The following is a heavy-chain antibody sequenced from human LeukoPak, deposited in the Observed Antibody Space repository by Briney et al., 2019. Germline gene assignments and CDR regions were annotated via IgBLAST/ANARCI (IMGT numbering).Heavy chain of an antibody. CDR1: GFTFSSYS. V-gene: IGHV3-23*01. CDR2: ISGSGGST. J-gene: IGHJ4*02. D-gene: IGHD6-13*01. CDR3: AKDFAAAGNDY. Sequence: GGSLRLSCVVSGFTFSSYSMSWVRQAPGKGLEWVSAISGSGGSTYYADSVKGRFTISRDNSKNTLYLQMNSLRAEDTAVYYCAKDFAAAGNDYWGQGTLVTVSS.